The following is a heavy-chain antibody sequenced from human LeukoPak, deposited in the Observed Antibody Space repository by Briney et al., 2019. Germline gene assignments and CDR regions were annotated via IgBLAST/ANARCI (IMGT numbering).Heavy chain of an antibody. V-gene: IGHV4-61*02. CDR3: ARGAMVNFDY. J-gene: IGHJ4*02. CDR2: IYTSGST. CDR1: GGSISSSSYY. D-gene: IGHD5-18*01. Sequence: SETLSLTCTVSGGSISSSSYYWGWIRQPAGKGLEWIGRIYTSGSTNYNPSLKSRVTMSVDTSKNQFSLKLSSVTAADTAVYYCARGAMVNFDYWGQGTLVTVSS.